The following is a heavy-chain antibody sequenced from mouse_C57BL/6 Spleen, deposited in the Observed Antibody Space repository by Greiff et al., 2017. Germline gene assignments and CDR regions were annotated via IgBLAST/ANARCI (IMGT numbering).Heavy chain of an antibody. CDR2: INPSSGYT. CDR3: ARGFETTVVDAMGY. CDR1: GYTFTSYS. Sequence: QVQLQQSGAELARPGASVKMSCKASGYTFTSYSMHWVKQRPGQGLEWIGYINPSSGYTKYNQKFKDKATLTVDKSSSTAYMQLSSLTSEDSAVDYCARGFETTVVDAMGYWGQGTSVTVAS. V-gene: IGHV1-4*01. J-gene: IGHJ4*01. D-gene: IGHD1-1*01.